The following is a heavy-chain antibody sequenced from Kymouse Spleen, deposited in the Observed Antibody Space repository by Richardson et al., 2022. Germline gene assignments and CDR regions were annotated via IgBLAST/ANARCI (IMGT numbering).Heavy chain of an antibody. V-gene: IGHV3-9*01. Sequence: EVQLVESGGGLVQPGRSLRLSCAASGFTFDDYAMHWVRQAPGKGLEWVSGISWNSGSIGYADSVKGRFTISRDNAKNSLYLQMNSLRAEDTALYYCAKDRGIAARPDDYYYGMDVWGQGTTVTVSS. D-gene: IGHD6-6*01. CDR1: GFTFDDYA. CDR3: AKDRGIAARPDDYYYGMDV. CDR2: ISWNSGSI. J-gene: IGHJ6*02.